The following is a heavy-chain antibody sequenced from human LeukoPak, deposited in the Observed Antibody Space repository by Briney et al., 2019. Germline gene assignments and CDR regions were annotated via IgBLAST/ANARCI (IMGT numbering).Heavy chain of an antibody. CDR2: IIPIFGTA. J-gene: IGHJ4*02. V-gene: IGHV1-69*13. CDR3: ARDGGYCSGGSCYTLSDY. D-gene: IGHD2-15*01. Sequence: ASVKVSCKASGGTFSSYAISWVRQAPGQGLEWMGGIIPIFGTANYAQKFQGRVTITADESTSTAYMELSSLRSADTAVYYCARDGGYCSGGSCYTLSDYWGQGTLVTVSS. CDR1: GGTFSSYA.